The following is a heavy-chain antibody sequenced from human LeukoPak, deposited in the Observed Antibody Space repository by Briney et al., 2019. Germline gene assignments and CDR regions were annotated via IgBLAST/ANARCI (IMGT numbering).Heavy chain of an antibody. J-gene: IGHJ5*02. D-gene: IGHD2-15*01. Sequence: SETLSLTCTVSGGSISSYYWSWIRQPPGKGLEWIGYIYYSGSTNYNPSLKSRVTISVDTSKNQFSLKLSSVTAADTAVYYCARHGYCSGGSCYFWFDPWGQGTQVTVSS. CDR3: ARHGYCSGGSCYFWFDP. CDR2: IYYSGST. CDR1: GGSISSYY. V-gene: IGHV4-59*08.